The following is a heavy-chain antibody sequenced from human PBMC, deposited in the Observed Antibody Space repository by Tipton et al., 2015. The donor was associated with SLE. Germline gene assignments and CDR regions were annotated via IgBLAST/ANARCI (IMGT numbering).Heavy chain of an antibody. CDR1: GGSFSGHY. V-gene: IGHV4-34*01. CDR2: INHTGST. D-gene: IGHD4/OR15-4a*01. J-gene: IGHJ1*01. Sequence: TLSLTCAVYGGSFSGHYWSWIRQPPGKGLEWIGEINHTGSTNYNPSLKSRVTISVDTSKNQFSLRLSSVTAADTAVYYCARHDYTGWGHFHHWGQGTLVIVSS. CDR3: ARHDYTGWGHFHH.